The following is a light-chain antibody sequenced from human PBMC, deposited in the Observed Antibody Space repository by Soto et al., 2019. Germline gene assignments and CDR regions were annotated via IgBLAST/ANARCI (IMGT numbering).Light chain of an antibody. CDR1: QSVSSSY. CDR2: GAS. Sequence: EIVLTQSPGTLSLSPGERATLSCRASQSVSSSYLAWYQQKPGQAPRLLIYGASSRATGIPDRFSGSGSGTDFTLTISRLEPEDFAVYYRQQYGSSLITFGQGTRLEIK. V-gene: IGKV3-20*01. J-gene: IGKJ5*01. CDR3: QQYGSSLIT.